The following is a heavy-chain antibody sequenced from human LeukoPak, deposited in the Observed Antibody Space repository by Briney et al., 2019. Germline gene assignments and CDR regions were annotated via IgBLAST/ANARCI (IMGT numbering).Heavy chain of an antibody. CDR1: GFTVSSIH. Sequence: PGGSLRLSCAASGFTVSSIHMVWVRQAPGKGLEWVSVTYTGGNSYYADSVKGRFAISRDSAKDSLYLQMNSLRAEDTAIYYCVRDHNWAFDYWGQGTLVTVSS. J-gene: IGHJ4*02. CDR2: TYTGGNS. D-gene: IGHD1-20*01. CDR3: VRDHNWAFDY. V-gene: IGHV3-53*01.